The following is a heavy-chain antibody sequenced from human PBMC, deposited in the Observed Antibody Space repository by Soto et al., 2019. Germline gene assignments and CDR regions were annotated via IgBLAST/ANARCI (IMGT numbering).Heavy chain of an antibody. CDR2: IYYSGST. Sequence: QVQLQESGPGLVKPSQTLSLTCTVSGGSISSGDYYWSWIRQPPGKGLEWIGYIYYSGSTYYNPSLKSRVTISVDTSKNPFSLKLSSVTAADTAVYYCARASPYGGNNFDYWGQGTLVTVSS. J-gene: IGHJ4*02. D-gene: IGHD4-17*01. CDR1: GGSISSGDYY. V-gene: IGHV4-30-4*01. CDR3: ARASPYGGNNFDY.